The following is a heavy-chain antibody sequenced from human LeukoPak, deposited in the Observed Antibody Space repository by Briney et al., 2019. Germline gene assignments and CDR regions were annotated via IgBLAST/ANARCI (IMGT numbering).Heavy chain of an antibody. D-gene: IGHD1-26*01. Sequence: ASVKVSCKASGYTFTSYGISWVRQAPGQGLEWMGWISAYNGNTNYAQKLQGRVTMTTDTSTSTAYMELRSLRSDDTAVYYCARDHPRVGATSDDYWGQGTLVTVSS. CDR3: ARDHPRVGATSDDY. V-gene: IGHV1-18*01. J-gene: IGHJ4*02. CDR2: ISAYNGNT. CDR1: GYTFTSYG.